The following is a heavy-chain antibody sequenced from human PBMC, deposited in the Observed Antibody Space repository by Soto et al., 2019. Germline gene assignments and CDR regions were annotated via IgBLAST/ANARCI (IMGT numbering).Heavy chain of an antibody. CDR2: IRTKTYGETT. D-gene: IGHD3-22*01. V-gene: IGHV3-15*01. CDR3: TTDKGFYGTSDYRDY. J-gene: IGHJ4*02. CDR1: GFTFRTAR. Sequence: EVQVVDSGGGFVKPGGSLRLSCAASGFTFRTARMNWVRQAPGKGLEWVGRIRTKTYGETTDYAAPVKGRFTISRDDSRNTVFLEMNSLKTEDSAVYYCTTDKGFYGTSDYRDYWGQGTLVTVSS.